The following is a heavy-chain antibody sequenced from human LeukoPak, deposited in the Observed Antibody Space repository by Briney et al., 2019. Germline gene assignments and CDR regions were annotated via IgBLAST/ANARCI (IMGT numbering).Heavy chain of an antibody. D-gene: IGHD6-19*01. J-gene: IGHJ3*02. CDR3: ARHSGGDAFDI. V-gene: IGHV3-48*03. CDR1: GFTFSSNE. CDR2: ISRSGQTI. Sequence: GGSLRLSCAASGFTFSSNEMNWVRQAPGKGLEWISYISRSGQTIYYADSVKGRITISRDNAKNSLYLQMNSLRAEDTAVYYCARHSGGDAFDIWGQGTMVTVSS.